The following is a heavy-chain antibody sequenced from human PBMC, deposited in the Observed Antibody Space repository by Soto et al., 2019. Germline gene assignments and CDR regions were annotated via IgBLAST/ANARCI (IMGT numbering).Heavy chain of an antibody. CDR3: ARDVMSVAGSADY. CDR2: ISSDGGT. J-gene: IGHJ4*02. Sequence: GGSLRLSCAASAFTVRSNYMSWVRQAPGKGLEWVSSISSDGGTYYTDSVKGRFAISRDNSKNTLYLQMNSLTVEDTAVYYCARDVMSVAGSADYWGQGTLVTVSS. CDR1: AFTVRSNY. D-gene: IGHD6-19*01. V-gene: IGHV3-53*01.